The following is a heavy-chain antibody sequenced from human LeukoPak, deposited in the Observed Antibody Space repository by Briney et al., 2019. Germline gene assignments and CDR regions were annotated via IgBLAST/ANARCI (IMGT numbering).Heavy chain of an antibody. D-gene: IGHD1-26*01. J-gene: IGHJ4*02. V-gene: IGHV4-30-4*01. CDR3: ARGNRGSYYEGAFDY. CDR2: IYYSGST. CDR1: GGSISSGDYY. Sequence: PSQTLSLTCTVSGGSISSGDYYWSWIRQPPGKGLEWIGYIYYSGSTYYNPSLKSRVTISVDTSKNQFSLKLSSVTAADTAVYYCARGNRGSYYEGAFDYWGQGTLVTVSS.